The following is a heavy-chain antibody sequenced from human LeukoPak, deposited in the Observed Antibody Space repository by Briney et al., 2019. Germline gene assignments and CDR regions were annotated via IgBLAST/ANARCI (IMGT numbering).Heavy chain of an antibody. CDR3: GRGHLMVRVVIFQSLWPDP. Sequence: SETLSLTCTVCGRSICSGSDYWRWIRQPAGKGLEWIVRIYTSGSSSYNFFLKSRVTISVDTSKNHLTLRLISVTAVNTDEYSWGRGHLMVRVVIFQSLWPDPWGQGTLVTVSS. J-gene: IGHJ5*02. V-gene: IGHV4-61*02. D-gene: IGHD3-10*01. CDR2: IYTSGSS. CDR1: GRSICSGSDY.